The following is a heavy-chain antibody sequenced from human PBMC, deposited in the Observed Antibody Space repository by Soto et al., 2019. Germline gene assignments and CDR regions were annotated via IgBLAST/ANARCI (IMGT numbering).Heavy chain of an antibody. CDR3: GRRGTSGSVGLDY. J-gene: IGHJ4*02. CDR1: GFTFSDHY. Sequence: EAQLVESGGGLVQPGGSLRLSCAVSGFTFSDHYMDWVRQAPGKGLEWVGRIRNRANSYTTEYAASVKGRFTISRDDSKNSLYLQMNSLKTEDTAMYYCGRRGTSGSVGLDYWGQGTLVIVSS. D-gene: IGHD1-26*01. V-gene: IGHV3-72*01. CDR2: IRNRANSYTT.